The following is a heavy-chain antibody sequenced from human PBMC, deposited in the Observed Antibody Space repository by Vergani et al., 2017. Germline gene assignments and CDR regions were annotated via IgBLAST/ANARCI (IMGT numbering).Heavy chain of an antibody. V-gene: IGHV3-49*04. CDR2: IRSKAYGGTT. D-gene: IGHD2-2*01. CDR3: TRGSRIVVVPVAYYYYGMDV. Sequence: EVQLVESGGGLVQPGRSLRLSCTASGFTFGDYAMSWVRQAPGKGLEWVGVIRSKAYGGTTEYAASVKGRFTISRDDSTSIAYLQMNSLTTEDTAVYYCTRGSRIVVVPVAYYYYGMDVWGQGTMVTVSS. CDR1: GFTFGDYA. J-gene: IGHJ6*02.